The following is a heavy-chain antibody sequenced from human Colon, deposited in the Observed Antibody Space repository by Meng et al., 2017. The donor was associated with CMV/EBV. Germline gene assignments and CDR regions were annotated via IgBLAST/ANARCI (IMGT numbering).Heavy chain of an antibody. V-gene: IGHV3-74*01. CDR2: INHDGTHT. J-gene: IGHJ5*02. D-gene: IGHD3-10*01. Sequence: GESLKISCAASGFPFSAYWMHWFRQAPGKGLLWVSQINHDGTHTVYADSVKGRFSITRDNAKNTLYLQMDSLRDEDTAVYYCARNLGILVQGVIIGDWFDPWGQGTLVTVSS. CDR3: ARNLGILVQGVIIGDWFDP. CDR1: GFPFSAYW.